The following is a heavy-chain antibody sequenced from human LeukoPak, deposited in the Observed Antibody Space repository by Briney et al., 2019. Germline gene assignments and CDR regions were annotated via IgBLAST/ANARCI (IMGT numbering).Heavy chain of an antibody. CDR3: AREGYYDSSGYMDP. V-gene: IGHV4-4*07. CDR2: IYTSGST. CDR1: GGSISSYY. Sequence: SETLSLTCTVSGGSISSYYWSWIRQPAGKGLEWIGRIYTSGSTNYNPSLKSRVTMSVDTSKNQFSLKLSPVTAADTAVYYCAREGYYDSSGYMDPWGQGTLVTVSS. D-gene: IGHD3-22*01. J-gene: IGHJ5*02.